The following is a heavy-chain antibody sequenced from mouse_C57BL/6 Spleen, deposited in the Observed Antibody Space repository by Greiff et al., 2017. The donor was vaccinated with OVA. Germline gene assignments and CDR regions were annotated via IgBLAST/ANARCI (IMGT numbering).Heavy chain of an antibody. J-gene: IGHJ3*01. CDR2: IDPSDSYT. D-gene: IGHD2-5*01. CDR1: GYTFTSYW. CDR3: ARPGNSNYEAY. Sequence: QVQLQQSGAELVKPGASVKLSCKASGYTFTSYWMPWVKQRPGQGLEWIGEIDPSDSYTNYNQKFKGKATLTVDTSSSTAYMQLSSLTSEDSAVYYCARPGNSNYEAYWGQGTLVTVSA. V-gene: IGHV1-50*01.